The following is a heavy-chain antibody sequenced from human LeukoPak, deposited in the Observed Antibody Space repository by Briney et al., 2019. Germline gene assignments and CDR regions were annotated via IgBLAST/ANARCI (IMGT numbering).Heavy chain of an antibody. CDR1: GYSFSGHY. J-gene: IGHJ4*02. CDR2: LNPNSGGT. CDR3: ARDPLFTMCGVGHPRDDY. D-gene: IGHD3-3*01. V-gene: IGHV1-2*02. Sequence: GASVKVSCKAFGYSFSGHYISWVRQAPGQGLEWMGWLNPNSGGTNYAQKFQGRVTMTRDTSISTAYMELRSLRFDDTAVYYCARDPLFTMCGVGHPRDDYWGQGTLVTVSS.